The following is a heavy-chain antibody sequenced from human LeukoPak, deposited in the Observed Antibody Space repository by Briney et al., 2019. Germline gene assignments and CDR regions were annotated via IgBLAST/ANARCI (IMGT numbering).Heavy chain of an antibody. D-gene: IGHD6-6*01. J-gene: IGHJ5*02. CDR3: ARRGTYSSSSGWFDP. CDR1: GGSISSGNYY. CDR2: IYTSGST. Sequence: PSETLSLTCTVSGGSISSGNYYWSWIRKPAGKGLEWIGRIYTSGSTYYNPSLKSRVTISVDTSKNQFSLKLSSVTAADTAVYYCARRGTYSSSSGWFDPWGQGTLATVSS. V-gene: IGHV4-61*02.